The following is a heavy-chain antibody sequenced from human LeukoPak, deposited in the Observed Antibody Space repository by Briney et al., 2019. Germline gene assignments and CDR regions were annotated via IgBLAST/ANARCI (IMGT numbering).Heavy chain of an antibody. D-gene: IGHD1-26*01. V-gene: IGHV3-7*01. J-gene: IGHJ4*02. CDR2: IRDDGSDK. CDR3: VRHTRRSPGDY. Sequence: GGSLRLSCAASGFTFSSYWMTWVRQAPGNGLEWMANIRDDGSDKYYVDSVKGRFTISRDNAQNTLLLQMDSLRVEDTAVYYCVRHTRRSPGDYWGQGTLVTVST. CDR1: GFTFSSYW.